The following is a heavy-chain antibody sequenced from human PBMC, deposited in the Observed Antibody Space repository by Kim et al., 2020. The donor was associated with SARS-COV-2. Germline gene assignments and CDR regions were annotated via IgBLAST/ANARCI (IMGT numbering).Heavy chain of an antibody. V-gene: IGHV3-15*01. CDR3: TTDPGPLGWSSYYYYGMDV. Sequence: GGSLRLSCAASGFTFSNAWMSWVRQAPGKGLEWVGRIKSKTDGGTTDYAAPVKGRFTISRDDSKNTLYLQMNSLKTEDTAVYYCTTDPGPLGWSSYYYYGMDVWGQGTTVTVSS. CDR1: GFTFSNAW. D-gene: IGHD2-21*01. J-gene: IGHJ6*02. CDR2: IKSKTDGGTT.